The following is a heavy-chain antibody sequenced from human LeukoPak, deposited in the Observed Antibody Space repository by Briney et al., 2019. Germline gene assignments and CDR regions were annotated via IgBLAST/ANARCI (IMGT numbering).Heavy chain of an antibody. V-gene: IGHV1-69*13. Sequence: GASVKVSCKASGGTFSSYAISWVRQAPGQGLEWMGGIIPIFGTANYAQKFQGTVTITADESTSTAYMELSSLRSEDTAVYYCARLGSYGGNPFGYWGQGTLVTVSS. D-gene: IGHD4-23*01. CDR2: IIPIFGTA. J-gene: IGHJ4*02. CDR3: ARLGSYGGNPFGY. CDR1: GGTFSSYA.